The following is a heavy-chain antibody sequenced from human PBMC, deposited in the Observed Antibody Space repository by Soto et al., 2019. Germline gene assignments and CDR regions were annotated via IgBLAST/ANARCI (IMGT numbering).Heavy chain of an antibody. CDR2: ISYDGSNK. CDR3: AKAPEWFGEGTFDY. CDR1: GFTFSSYG. J-gene: IGHJ4*02. D-gene: IGHD3-10*01. V-gene: IGHV3-30*18. Sequence: QVQLVESGGGVVQPGRSLRLSCAASGFTFSSYGMHWVRQAPGKGLEWVAVISYDGSNKYYADSVKGRFTISRDNSKNTLYLQMNSLRAEDTAVYYCAKAPEWFGEGTFDYWGQGSLVIVSS.